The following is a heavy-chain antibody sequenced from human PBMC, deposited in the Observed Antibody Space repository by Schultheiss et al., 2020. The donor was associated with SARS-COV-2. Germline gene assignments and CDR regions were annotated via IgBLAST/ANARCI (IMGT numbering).Heavy chain of an antibody. CDR1: GFTFSSYW. CDR3: ANELRWGGFDY. V-gene: IGHV3-21*05. J-gene: IGHJ4*02. Sequence: GGSLRLSCAASGFTFSSYWMHWVRQAPGKGLEWVSYINPTGTDIYYTDSVKGRFTISRDNAKNSLYLQMNSLRAEDTAVYYCANELRWGGFDYWGQGTLVTVSS. CDR2: INPTGTDI. D-gene: IGHD3-16*01.